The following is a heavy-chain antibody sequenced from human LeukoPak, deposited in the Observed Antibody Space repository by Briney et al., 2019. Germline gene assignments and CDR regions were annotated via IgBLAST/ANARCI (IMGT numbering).Heavy chain of an antibody. J-gene: IGHJ4*02. CDR1: GGSISSGGYS. Sequence: SETLSLTCAVSGGSISSGGYSWSWIRQPPGKGLEWIGYIYHSGSTYYNPSLKSRVTISVDRSKNQFSLKLSSVTAADTAVYYCARGRLWFGELLNPTYFDYWDQGTLVTVSS. CDR2: IYHSGST. CDR3: ARGRLWFGELLNPTYFDY. V-gene: IGHV4-30-2*01. D-gene: IGHD3-10*01.